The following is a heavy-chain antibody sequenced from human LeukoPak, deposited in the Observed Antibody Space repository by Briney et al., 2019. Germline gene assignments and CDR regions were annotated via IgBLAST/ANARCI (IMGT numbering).Heavy chain of an antibody. D-gene: IGHD3-16*01. Sequence: SETLSLTCAVYGGSFSGYYWSWIRQPPGKGLEWIGEINHSGSTNYNPSLKSRVTISVDTSKNQFSLKLSSVTAADTAVYYCARPGGKMDYWGQGTLVTVSS. J-gene: IGHJ4*02. CDR1: GGSFSGYY. CDR2: INHSGST. V-gene: IGHV4-34*01. CDR3: ARPGGKMDY.